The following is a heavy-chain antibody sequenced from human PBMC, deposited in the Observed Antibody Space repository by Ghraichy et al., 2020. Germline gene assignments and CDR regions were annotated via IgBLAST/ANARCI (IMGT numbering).Heavy chain of an antibody. CDR2: ISAYNGNT. CDR3: ARESYYDSSGYYLFDY. V-gene: IGHV1-18*01. Sequence: ASVKVSCKASGYTFTSYGISWVRQAPGQGLEWMGWISAYNGNTNYAQKLQGRVTMTTDTSTSTAYMELRSLRSDDTAVYYCARESYYDSSGYYLFDYWGQGTLVTVSS. CDR1: GYTFTSYG. D-gene: IGHD3-22*01. J-gene: IGHJ4*02.